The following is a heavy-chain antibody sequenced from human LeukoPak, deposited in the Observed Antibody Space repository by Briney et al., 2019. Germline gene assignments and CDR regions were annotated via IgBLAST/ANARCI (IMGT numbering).Heavy chain of an antibody. Sequence: GGSLRLSCAASGFTFSSYGIHWVRQAPGKGLEWVAVISKDGSDKYYPGSVRGRFTISRDNSKNTIYLQMDSLRAEDTAIYYCARDYWWNYDYWGQGTLVTVSS. CDR2: ISKDGSDK. CDR1: GFTFSSYG. V-gene: IGHV3-30*19. D-gene: IGHD1-7*01. J-gene: IGHJ4*02. CDR3: ARDYWWNYDY.